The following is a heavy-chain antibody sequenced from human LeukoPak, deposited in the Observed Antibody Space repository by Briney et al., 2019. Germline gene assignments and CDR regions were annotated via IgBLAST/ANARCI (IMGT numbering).Heavy chain of an antibody. D-gene: IGHD2-2*02. V-gene: IGHV3-21*01. CDR3: ARGYCSGTSCYMFAS. CDR1: GFNFIDNS. Sequence: PGGSLRLSCAGSGFNFIDNSMHWVRQAPGKGLEWVSSISSSNTYIYYRDSVKGRFTISRDNAKNSLFLQMSSLRDEDMAVYYCARGYCSGTSCYMFASWGQGTRVTVSS. J-gene: IGHJ4*02. CDR2: ISSSNTYI.